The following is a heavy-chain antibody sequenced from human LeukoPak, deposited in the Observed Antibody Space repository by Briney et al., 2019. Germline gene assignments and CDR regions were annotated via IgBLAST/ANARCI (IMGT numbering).Heavy chain of an antibody. D-gene: IGHD1-26*01. Sequence: SETLSLTCAVYGGSFSGYYWSWIRQPPGKGLEWIGEINHSGSTNYNPSLKSRVTISVDTSKNQFSLKLSSVTAADTAVYYCARDLVVVGATSFDYWGQGTLVTVSS. J-gene: IGHJ4*02. V-gene: IGHV4-34*01. CDR3: ARDLVVVGATSFDY. CDR1: GGSFSGYY. CDR2: INHSGST.